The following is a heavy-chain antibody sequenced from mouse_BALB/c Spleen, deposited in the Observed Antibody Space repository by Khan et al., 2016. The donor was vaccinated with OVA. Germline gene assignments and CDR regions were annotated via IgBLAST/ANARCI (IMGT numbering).Heavy chain of an antibody. J-gene: IGHJ4*01. V-gene: IGHV2-6-1*01. D-gene: IGHD2-10*01. CDR1: GFSLTNYG. CDR2: IWSDGST. CDR3: ARQPYYHYYVMDY. Sequence: QVQLKESGPGLVAPSQSLSITCTISGFSLTNYGVHWIRQPPGKGLEWLVVIWSDGSTTYNSALKSRLTITKDNSKSQVFLQMNSRQTDDTAIYFCARQPYYHYYVMDYWGQGTSVTVSS.